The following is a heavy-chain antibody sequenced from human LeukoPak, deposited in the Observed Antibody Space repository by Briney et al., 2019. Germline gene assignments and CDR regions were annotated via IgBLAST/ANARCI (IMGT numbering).Heavy chain of an antibody. CDR1: GFTFSTYS. J-gene: IGHJ6*02. V-gene: IGHV3-48*01. D-gene: IGHD3-10*01. CDR3: ARVGSYGMDV. CDR2: IGSGSNTI. Sequence: GGSLRLSCAVSGFTFSTYSMNWVRQAPGKGLEWVSYIGSGSNTIYYADSVKGRFTISRDNAKNSLYLQMNDLRAEDTAVYYCARVGSYGMDVWGQGTTVTVSS.